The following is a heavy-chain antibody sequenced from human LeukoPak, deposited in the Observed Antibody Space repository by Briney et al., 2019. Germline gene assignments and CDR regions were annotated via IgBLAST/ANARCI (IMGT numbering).Heavy chain of an antibody. CDR3: AREQLPYGDYAGYFDL. Sequence: GGSLRLSCAASGFTFSSYWMHWVRQAPGKGLVWVSRINSDGSSTSYADSVKGRFTISRDNAKDTLYLQMNSLRAEDTAVYYCAREQLPYGDYAGYFDLWGRGTLVTVSS. CDR1: GFTFSSYW. D-gene: IGHD4-17*01. CDR2: INSDGSST. V-gene: IGHV3-74*01. J-gene: IGHJ2*01.